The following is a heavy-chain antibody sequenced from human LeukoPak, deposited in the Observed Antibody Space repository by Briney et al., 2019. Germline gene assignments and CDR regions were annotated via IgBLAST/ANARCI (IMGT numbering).Heavy chain of an antibody. CDR3: AKELIAVAGYFDY. J-gene: IGHJ4*02. CDR2: ISYDGSNK. CDR1: GFTFSSYG. D-gene: IGHD6-19*01. V-gene: IGHV3-30*18. Sequence: GGSLRLSCAASGFTFSSYGMHWVRQAPGKRLEWVAVISYDGSNKYYADSVKGRFTISRDNSKNTLYLQMNSLRAEDTAVYYCAKELIAVAGYFDYWGQGTLVTVSS.